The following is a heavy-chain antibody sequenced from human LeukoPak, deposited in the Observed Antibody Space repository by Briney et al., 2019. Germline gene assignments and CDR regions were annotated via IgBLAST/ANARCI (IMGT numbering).Heavy chain of an antibody. J-gene: IGHJ3*02. D-gene: IGHD6-13*01. CDR2: ISYDGSNK. Sequence: GRSLRLSCAASGFTFSSYAMHWVRQAPGKGLEWVAVISYDGSNKYYADSVKGRFTISRDNSKNTLYLQMNSLRAEDTAVYYCARDQVWYGTWGAFDIWGQGTMVTVSS. CDR1: GFTFSSYA. V-gene: IGHV3-30-3*01. CDR3: ARDQVWYGTWGAFDI.